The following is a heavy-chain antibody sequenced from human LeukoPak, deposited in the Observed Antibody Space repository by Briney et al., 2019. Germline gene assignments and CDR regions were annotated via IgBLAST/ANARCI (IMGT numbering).Heavy chain of an antibody. D-gene: IGHD6-19*01. Sequence: GGSLRLSCAASGFTVSSNYMNWVRQAPGKGLEWVSVIYSGGSTYYADSVKGRFTISRDNSKNTLYLRMNSLRAEDTAVYYCAREVIAVSGDYNWFDPWGQGTLVTVSS. J-gene: IGHJ5*02. CDR2: IYSGGST. CDR3: AREVIAVSGDYNWFDP. CDR1: GFTVSSNY. V-gene: IGHV3-66*01.